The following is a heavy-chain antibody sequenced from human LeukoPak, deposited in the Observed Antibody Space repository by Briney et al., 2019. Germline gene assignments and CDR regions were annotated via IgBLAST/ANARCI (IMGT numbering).Heavy chain of an antibody. J-gene: IGHJ2*01. CDR3: ARVYSIYWYFDL. Sequence: SETLSLTCTVSGGSISSSSCYWGWIRQPPGKGLEWIGYIYYSGSTNYNPSLKSRVTISVDTSKNQFSLKLTSVTAADTAVYYCARVYSIYWYFDLWGRGTLVTVSS. V-gene: IGHV4-61*05. CDR1: GGSISSSSCY. D-gene: IGHD4-11*01. CDR2: IYYSGST.